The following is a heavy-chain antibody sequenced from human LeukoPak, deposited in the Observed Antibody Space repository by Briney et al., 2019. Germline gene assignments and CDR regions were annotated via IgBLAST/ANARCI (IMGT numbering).Heavy chain of an antibody. CDR3: ARGEAYCSSTSCPFDY. D-gene: IGHD2-2*01. Sequence: ASVKVSCKASGYTFTSYDINWVRQATGQGLEWMGWMNPNSGNTGYAQKFQGRVTITRNTSISTAYMELSSLRSEDTAVYYCARGEAYCSSTSCPFDYWGQGTLVTVSS. CDR2: MNPNSGNT. V-gene: IGHV1-8*03. J-gene: IGHJ4*02. CDR1: GYTFTSYD.